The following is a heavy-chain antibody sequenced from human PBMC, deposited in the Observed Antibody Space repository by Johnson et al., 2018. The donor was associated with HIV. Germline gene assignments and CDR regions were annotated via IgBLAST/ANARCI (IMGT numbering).Heavy chain of an antibody. CDR1: GFTFSSYG. V-gene: IGHV3-30*02. D-gene: IGHD6-19*01. Sequence: QVQLLESGGGVVQPGGSLRLSCAASGFTFSSYGMHWVRQAPGKGLEWVAFIRYDGSNKYYADSVKGRFTISRDNSKNTLFLQMNSLRAEDTAVYYCAKDRGSGWPDGFEVWGQGAMVTVSS. CDR2: IRYDGSNK. CDR3: AKDRGSGWPDGFEV. J-gene: IGHJ3*01.